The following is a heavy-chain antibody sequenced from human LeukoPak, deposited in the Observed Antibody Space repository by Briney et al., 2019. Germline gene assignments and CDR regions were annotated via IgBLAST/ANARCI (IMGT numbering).Heavy chain of an antibody. CDR2: INTSGST. CDR1: GGSISSYY. Sequence: PSETLSLTCTVSGGSISSYYWSWIRQPAGKGLEWIGRINTSGSTNYNPSLKSRVTMSVDTSKNQFSLKLSSVTAADTAVYYCARGVTYYDFWSGYYRINWFDPWGQGTLVTVSS. V-gene: IGHV4-4*07. D-gene: IGHD3-3*01. CDR3: ARGVTYYDFWSGYYRINWFDP. J-gene: IGHJ5*02.